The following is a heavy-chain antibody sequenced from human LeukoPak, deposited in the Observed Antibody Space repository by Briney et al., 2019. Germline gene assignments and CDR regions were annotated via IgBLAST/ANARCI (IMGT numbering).Heavy chain of an antibody. CDR1: GFTFSSYA. D-gene: IGHD5-18*01. V-gene: IGHV3-30-3*01. CDR2: MSYDGSNK. CDR3: AREGFSNGNYYYYGMDV. J-gene: IGHJ6*02. Sequence: PGGSLRLSCAASGFTFSSYAMHWVRQAPGKGLEWVALMSYDGSNKYYADSVKGRFTISRDNSKNTLYLQMNSLRAEDTAVYNCAREGFSNGNYYYYGMDVWGQGTTVTVPS.